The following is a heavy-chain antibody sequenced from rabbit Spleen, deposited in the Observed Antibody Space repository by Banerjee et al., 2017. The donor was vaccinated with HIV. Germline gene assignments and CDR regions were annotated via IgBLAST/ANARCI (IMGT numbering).Heavy chain of an antibody. J-gene: IGHJ4*01. V-gene: IGHV1S40*01. CDR2: IYAGSSGST. D-gene: IGHD1-1*01. CDR3: ARDLVAVIGWNFNL. Sequence: QSLEESGGDLVKPGASLTLTCTASGFSFSSSYYMCWVRQAPGKGLECIACIYAGSSGSTYYASWAKGRFTISKTSSTTLTLQMTSLTAADTATYFCARDLVAVIGWNFNLWGQGTLVTVS. CDR1: GFSFSSSYY.